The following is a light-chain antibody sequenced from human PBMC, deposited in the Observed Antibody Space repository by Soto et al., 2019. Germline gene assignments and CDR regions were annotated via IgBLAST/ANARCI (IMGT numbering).Light chain of an antibody. V-gene: IGLV2-14*01. CDR1: SSDVGGYNY. Sequence: QSALTQPASVSGSPGQSITISCTGTSSDVGGYNYVSWYQQHPGKDPKLMIYEVSNRPSGVSNRFSGSKSGNTASLTIYGLQAVDEADYYCTSYTSISLYVFGTGTKVTVL. CDR3: TSYTSISLYV. J-gene: IGLJ1*01. CDR2: EVS.